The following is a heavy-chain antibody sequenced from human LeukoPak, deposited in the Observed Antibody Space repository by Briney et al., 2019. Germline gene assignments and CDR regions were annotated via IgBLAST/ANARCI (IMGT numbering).Heavy chain of an antibody. J-gene: IGHJ3*01. CDR3: ARDLRD. CDR1: GFTFSRYS. V-gene: IGHV3-21*01. CDR2: ITDRSGYI. Sequence: GGSLRLSCAASGFTFSRYSMNWVRQAPGKGLEWVSSITDRSGYIFYANSVKGRFTVSRDDAKNSVYLQMNSLRVEDTAVYYCARDLRDWGQGTVGTVSS.